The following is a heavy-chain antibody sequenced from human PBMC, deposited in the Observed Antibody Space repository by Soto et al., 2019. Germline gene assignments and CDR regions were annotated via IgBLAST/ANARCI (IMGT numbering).Heavy chain of an antibody. J-gene: IGHJ4*02. CDR2: ISSSSSYI. CDR1: GFTFSSYS. Sequence: EVQLVESGGGLVKPGGSLRLSCAASGFTFSSYSMNWVRQAPGKGLEWVSSISSSSSYIYYADSVKGRFTISRDNAKNSLYLQMNSLRAEDTAVYYCARAALVSSGYYGYWGQGTLVTVSS. CDR3: ARAALVSSGYYGY. V-gene: IGHV3-21*01. D-gene: IGHD3-22*01.